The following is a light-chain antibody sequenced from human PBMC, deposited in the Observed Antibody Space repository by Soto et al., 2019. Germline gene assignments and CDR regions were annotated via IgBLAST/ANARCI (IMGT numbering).Light chain of an antibody. V-gene: IGLV7-43*01. CDR2: STS. CDR3: LLFYRDAGV. Sequence: QTVVTQEPSLTVSPGGTVTLTCASSTGAVTSGYYANWFQQKPGQAPRALISSTSKKHSWTPARFSGSLLGGKAALTLSGVQPEDEAEYYCLLFYRDAGVLGGGTQLTVL. J-gene: IGLJ3*02. CDR1: TGAVTSGYY.